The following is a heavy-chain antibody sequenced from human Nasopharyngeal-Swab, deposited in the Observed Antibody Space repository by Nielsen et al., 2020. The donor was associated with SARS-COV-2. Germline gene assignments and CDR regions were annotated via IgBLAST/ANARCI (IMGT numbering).Heavy chain of an antibody. D-gene: IGHD4-17*01. Sequence: GESLKISCAASGFTFSSFGMHWVRQAQSKGLEWVAFIAHDASNEYYGDSVKGRFSISRDSSKNTLYLQMDSLRGEDTAVYYCARDSPAHYGAFYWGRGTLVTVSS. CDR1: GFTFSSFG. V-gene: IGHV3-30*03. J-gene: IGHJ4*02. CDR3: ARDSPAHYGAFY. CDR2: IAHDASNE.